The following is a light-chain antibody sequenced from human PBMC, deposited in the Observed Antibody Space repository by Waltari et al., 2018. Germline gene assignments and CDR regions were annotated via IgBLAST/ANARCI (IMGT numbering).Light chain of an antibody. CDR2: WAS. CDR3: HQYYATPWT. J-gene: IGKJ1*01. V-gene: IGKV4-1*01. Sequence: DIVMTQSPDSLAVSLGERATINCKSSQSVLYSPNSQNYLAWYQQKPGHPPKLLIYWASTRESGVPDRFSGSGSGTDFNLTISSLQAEDVAVYYCHQYYATPWTFGQGTKLEIK. CDR1: QSVLYSPNSQNY.